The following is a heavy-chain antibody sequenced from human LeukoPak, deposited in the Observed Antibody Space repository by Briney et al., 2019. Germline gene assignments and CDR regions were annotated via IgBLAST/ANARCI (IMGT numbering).Heavy chain of an antibody. J-gene: IGHJ3*02. D-gene: IGHD3-16*01. CDR3: AAERGTAFDI. Sequence: GGSLRLSCAASGFSFSNQGMHWVRQAPGKELEWVTFISYDGVHKHYADSVKGRFTVSRDNSKYTLHLQMNSLRPEDTAMYYCAAERGTAFDIWGQGTMVIVSS. CDR1: GFSFSNQG. CDR2: ISYDGVHK. V-gene: IGHV3-30*03.